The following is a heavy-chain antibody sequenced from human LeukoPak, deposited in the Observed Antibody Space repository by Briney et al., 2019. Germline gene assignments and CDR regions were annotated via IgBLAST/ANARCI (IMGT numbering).Heavy chain of an antibody. Sequence: GASVKVSCKASGYTFSNYGISWVRQAPGQGLEWMGWISPYIGNTNYAQKFQGRVTMTTDTSTTTAYMELRSLRSDDTAVYYCARDFYPFASGYGSGASPIYFYYWGQGTLVTVSS. CDR2: ISPYIGNT. J-gene: IGHJ4*02. V-gene: IGHV1-18*01. CDR3: ARDFYPFASGYGSGASPIYFYY. D-gene: IGHD3-10*01. CDR1: GYTFSNYG.